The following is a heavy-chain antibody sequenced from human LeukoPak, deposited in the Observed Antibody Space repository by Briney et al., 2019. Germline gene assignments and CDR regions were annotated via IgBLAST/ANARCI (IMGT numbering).Heavy chain of an antibody. D-gene: IGHD1/OR15-1a*01. J-gene: IGHJ3*01. CDR2: IHYSGNN. CDR3: ARIGKQLEQRNAFDV. CDR1: GGSISSHY. Sequence: SETLSLTCTVFGGSISSHYWSWIRQPPGKGLEWLAYIHYSGNNNYNPSLKSRVNISVDTSKNQVSLKFTSVTAADTAVYYCARIGKQLEQRNAFDVWGQGTMVTVSS. V-gene: IGHV4-59*11.